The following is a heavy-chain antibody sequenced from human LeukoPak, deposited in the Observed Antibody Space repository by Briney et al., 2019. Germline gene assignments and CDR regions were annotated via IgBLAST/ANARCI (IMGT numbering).Heavy chain of an antibody. V-gene: IGHV3-23*01. CDR3: AKFGLAGSGRYHDAFDI. CDR1: GFTFSSYG. J-gene: IGHJ4*02. Sequence: GGSLRLSCAASGFTFSSYGMTWVRQAPGKGLEWVSAISGSGGSTYYADSVKGRSTISRDNSKNTLYLQMNSLRAEDTAVYYCAKFGLAGSGRYHDAFDIWGQGTLVTVSS. D-gene: IGHD3-10*01. CDR2: ISGSGGST.